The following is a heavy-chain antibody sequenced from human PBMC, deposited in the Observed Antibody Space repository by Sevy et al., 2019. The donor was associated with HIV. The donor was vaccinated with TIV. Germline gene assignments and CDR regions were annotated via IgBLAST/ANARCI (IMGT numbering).Heavy chain of an antibody. Sequence: ASVKVSCKTSGGTLSRYAMSWVRQAPGQGLEWMGGIVPVFVTPNYAQKFQGRVNITADESTNTAYMELTSLRSEDTAVYYCARGTSGYDFGDYYYYMDVWGKGTTVTVSS. CDR3: ARGTSGYDFGDYYYYMDV. J-gene: IGHJ6*03. CDR1: GGTLSRYA. CDR2: IVPVFVTP. D-gene: IGHD5-12*01. V-gene: IGHV1-69*13.